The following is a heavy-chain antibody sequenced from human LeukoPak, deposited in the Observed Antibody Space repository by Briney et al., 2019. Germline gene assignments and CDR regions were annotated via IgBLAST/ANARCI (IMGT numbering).Heavy chain of an antibody. Sequence: SETLSLTCTVSGGSMSSYYWSWIRQPAGKGLEWIGRIYTSGSTNYNPSLKSRVTMSVDTSKNQFSLKLSSVTAADTAVYYCARNYCSTTSCYDAFDIWGQGTMVTVSS. D-gene: IGHD2-2*01. CDR2: IYTSGST. V-gene: IGHV4-4*07. CDR3: ARNYCSTTSCYDAFDI. CDR1: GGSMSSYY. J-gene: IGHJ3*02.